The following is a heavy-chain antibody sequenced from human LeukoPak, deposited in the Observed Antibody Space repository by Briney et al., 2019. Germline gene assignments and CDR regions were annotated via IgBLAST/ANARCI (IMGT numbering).Heavy chain of an antibody. V-gene: IGHV3-48*03. CDR3: ARDHGKQWLNY. D-gene: IGHD6-19*01. Sequence: GGSLRLSCAASGFTFSSYEMNWVRQAPGKGLEWVSYISSSGSTIYYADSVKGRFTISRDNAKNSLYLQMNSLRAEDTAVYYCARDHGKQWLNYWGQGTLVTVSS. CDR1: GFTFSSYE. J-gene: IGHJ4*02. CDR2: ISSSGSTI.